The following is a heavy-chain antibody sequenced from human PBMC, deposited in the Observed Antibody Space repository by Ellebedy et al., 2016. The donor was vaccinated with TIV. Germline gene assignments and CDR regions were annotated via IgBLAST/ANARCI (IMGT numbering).Heavy chain of an antibody. CDR2: IRYDGSNK. J-gene: IGHJ6*02. CDR1: GFTFSSYG. V-gene: IGHV3-30*02. D-gene: IGHD6-13*01. Sequence: GESLKISCAASGFTFSSYGMHWVRQAPGKGLEWVAFIRYDGSNKYYAVSVKGRFTISRDNSKNTLYLQMNSLRAEDTAVYYCAKIGAAGIPFYYYYYDMDVWGQGTTVTVSS. CDR3: AKIGAAGIPFYYYYYDMDV.